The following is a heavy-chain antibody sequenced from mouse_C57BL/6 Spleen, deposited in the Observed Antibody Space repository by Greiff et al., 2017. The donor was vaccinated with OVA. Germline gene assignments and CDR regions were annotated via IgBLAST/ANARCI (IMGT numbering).Heavy chain of an antibody. CDR3: ARYYGSSYWYFDV. V-gene: IGHV1-50*01. Sequence: QVQLKQPGAELVKPGASVKLSCKASGYTFTSYWMQWVKQRPGQGLEWIGEIDPSDSYTNYNQKFKGQATLTVDTSSSTAYMQLSSLTSEDSAVYYCARYYGSSYWYFDVWGTGTTVTVSS. CDR1: GYTFTSYW. J-gene: IGHJ1*03. CDR2: IDPSDSYT. D-gene: IGHD1-1*01.